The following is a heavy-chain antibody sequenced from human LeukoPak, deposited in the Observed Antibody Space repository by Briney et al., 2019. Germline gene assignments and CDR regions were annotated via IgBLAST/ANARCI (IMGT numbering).Heavy chain of an antibody. CDR2: ISYDGSNK. Sequence: PGGSLRLSCAASGFTFSSYGMHWVRQAPGKGLEWVAVISYDGSNKYYADSVKGRFTISRDNSKNTLYLQMNSLRAEDTAVYYCAKEAMVRGVIFYYYYGMDVWGQGTTVTVSS. CDR3: AKEAMVRGVIFYYYYGMDV. J-gene: IGHJ6*02. V-gene: IGHV3-30*18. D-gene: IGHD3-10*01. CDR1: GFTFSSYG.